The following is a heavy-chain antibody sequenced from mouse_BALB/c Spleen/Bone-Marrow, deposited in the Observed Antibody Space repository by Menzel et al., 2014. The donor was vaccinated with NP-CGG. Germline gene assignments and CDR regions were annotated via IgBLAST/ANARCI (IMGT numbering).Heavy chain of an antibody. CDR1: GISITTGNYR. J-gene: IGHJ2*01. CDR2: IYYSGTI. CDR3: ARGYDYFDY. V-gene: IGHV3-5*02. D-gene: IGHD2-2*01. Sequence: EVKLMESGPGLVKPSQTVSLTCTVTGISITTGNYRWSWIRQFPGNKLEWIGYIYYSGTITYNPSLTSRTTITRDTSKNQFFLEMNSLTVEDTATYYCARGYDYFDYWGQGTTLTVSS.